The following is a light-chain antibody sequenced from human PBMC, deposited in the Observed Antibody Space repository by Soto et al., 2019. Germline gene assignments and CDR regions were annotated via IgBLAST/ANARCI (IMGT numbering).Light chain of an antibody. Sequence: DVVMTQSPLSLPVTLGQPASISCRSSQSLVYSDGNTYLSWYQQKAGRAPNLLIYGASTLQTGVPSRFSGSGSGTDFTLTISSLQPEDVATYYCQKDNSARITFGQGTRLEIK. J-gene: IGKJ5*01. CDR3: QKDNSARIT. CDR2: GAS. V-gene: IGKV2D-30*01. CDR1: QSLVYSDGNTY.